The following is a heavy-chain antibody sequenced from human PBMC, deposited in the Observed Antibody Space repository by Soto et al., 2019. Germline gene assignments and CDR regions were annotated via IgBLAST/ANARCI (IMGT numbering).Heavy chain of an antibody. CDR1: GYTFSDYG. V-gene: IGHV1-18*01. Sequence: QVQLVQSGAAVTKPGASVKVSCKASGYTFSDYGVSWVRQAPGQGLEWMGWIRSKNGNTNFAQKFRGRVTMTTDPSTSTVYMELRSLRPDDTAVYYCAREPPETPPDYWGQGTLVTVSS. J-gene: IGHJ4*02. CDR3: AREPPETPPDY. CDR2: IRSKNGNT.